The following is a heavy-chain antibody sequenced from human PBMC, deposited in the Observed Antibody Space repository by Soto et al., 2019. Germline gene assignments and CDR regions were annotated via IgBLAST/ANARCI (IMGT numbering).Heavy chain of an antibody. J-gene: IGHJ4*02. CDR1: GGSFKSGSYS. D-gene: IGHD3-3*01. CDR2: VYHTGRT. CDR3: ASDFAYFDS. V-gene: IGHV4-61*01. Sequence: QVQLQESGPGLVKPSETLTLTCTVSGGSFKSGSYSWSWIRQPPGKGLEWIGYVYHTGRTSYNPSLKSRVSISMDTSKTQFSLNLDSVTAADTGVYFCASDFAYFDSLGQGTLVTVSS.